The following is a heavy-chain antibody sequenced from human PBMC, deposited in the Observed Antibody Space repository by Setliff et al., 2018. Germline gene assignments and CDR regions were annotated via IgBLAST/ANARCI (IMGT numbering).Heavy chain of an antibody. D-gene: IGHD2-2*01. J-gene: IGHJ4*02. Sequence: HPGGSLRLSCAAFGFTFNNYAMNWVRQAPGKGLEWISKISPSSSIIAYADSVKGRFTISRDNAKNSLSLQMNSLRADDTAVYYCARDQFSVIWDQLLNYFDYWGQGTLVTVSS. CDR1: GFTFNNYA. CDR3: ARDQFSVIWDQLLNYFDY. V-gene: IGHV3-48*01. CDR2: ISPSSSII.